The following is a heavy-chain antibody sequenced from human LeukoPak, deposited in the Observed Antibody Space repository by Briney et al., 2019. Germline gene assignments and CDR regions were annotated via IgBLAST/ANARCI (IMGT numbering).Heavy chain of an antibody. V-gene: IGHV4-34*01. CDR1: GGSFSGYY. CDR3: ARGNNLNYYGSGSYACDY. CDR2: INHSGST. J-gene: IGHJ4*02. D-gene: IGHD3-10*01. Sequence: PTETLSLTCAVYGGSFSGYYWSWIRQPPGKGLEWIGEINHSGSTNYNPFLKSRVTISVDTSKNQFFLKLSSVTAADTAVYYCARGNNLNYYGSGSYACDYWGQGTLVTVSS.